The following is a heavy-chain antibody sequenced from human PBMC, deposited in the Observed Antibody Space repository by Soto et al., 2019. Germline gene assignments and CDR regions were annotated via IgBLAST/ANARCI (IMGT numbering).Heavy chain of an antibody. Sequence: QVQLVESGGGVVQPGKSLRLSCAGSGFIFSSYGMHWVRQAPGKGLGGVAFISYDGSNNYYGDSVKGRVTISRDNSKNTQDLQINSLRVEDTAVYFCAKALGELSPESFDYWGQGTLVTVSS. D-gene: IGHD3-16*02. J-gene: IGHJ4*02. V-gene: IGHV3-30*18. CDR1: GFIFSSYG. CDR3: AKALGELSPESFDY. CDR2: ISYDGSNN.